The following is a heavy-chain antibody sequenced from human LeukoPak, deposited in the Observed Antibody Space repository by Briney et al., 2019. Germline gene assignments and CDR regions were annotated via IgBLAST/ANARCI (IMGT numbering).Heavy chain of an antibody. CDR2: IYYSGST. D-gene: IGHD1-26*01. V-gene: IGHV4-59*01. J-gene: IGHJ5*02. CDR3: ARDGRGSYYGTLAT. Sequence: SETLSPTCTVSGGSISSYYWSWIRQPPGKGLEWIGYIYYSGSTNYNPSLKSRVTISVDTSKNQSSLKLSSVTAADTAVYYCARDGRGSYYGTLATWGQGTLVTVSS. CDR1: GGSISSYY.